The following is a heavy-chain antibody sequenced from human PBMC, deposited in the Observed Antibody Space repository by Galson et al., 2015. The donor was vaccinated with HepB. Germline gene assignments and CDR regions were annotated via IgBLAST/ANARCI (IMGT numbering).Heavy chain of an antibody. CDR3: AKGPKRAGYFDL. J-gene: IGHJ2*01. V-gene: IGHV3-23*01. CDR1: GFTFSSYA. CDR2: ISGSGGST. Sequence: SLRLSCAASGFTFSSYAMSWVRQAPGKGLEWVSAISGSGGSTYYADSVKGRFTISRDNSKNTLYLQMNSLRAEDTAVYYCAKGPKRAGYFDLWGRGTLVTVSS.